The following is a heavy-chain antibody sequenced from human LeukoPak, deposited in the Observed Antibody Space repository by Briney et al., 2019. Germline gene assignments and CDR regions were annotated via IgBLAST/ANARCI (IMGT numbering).Heavy chain of an antibody. V-gene: IGHV1-69*04. Sequence: SVKVSCKAAGGTFSSYAISWVRQAPGQGLEWMGRIIAILGIANYAQKFQGRVTITADKSTSTAYMELSSLRSEDTAVYYCARENYYDSSGYYYGSPLYGMDVWGQGTTVTESS. CDR2: IIAILGIA. CDR1: GGTFSSYA. J-gene: IGHJ6*02. CDR3: ARENYYDSSGYYYGSPLYGMDV. D-gene: IGHD3-22*01.